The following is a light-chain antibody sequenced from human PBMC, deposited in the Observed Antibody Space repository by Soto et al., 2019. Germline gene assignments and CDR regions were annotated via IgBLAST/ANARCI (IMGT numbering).Light chain of an antibody. CDR3: QQYGSSPIT. CDR2: GAS. Sequence: EIVLTQAPGAPSFFPGERATLSSRASQSVSSSYLAWYQQKPGQAPRLLIYGASSRATGIRDRFSGSGSGTDFTLTISRLEPEDFAVYYCQQYGSSPITFGQGTRLE. J-gene: IGKJ5*01. V-gene: IGKV3-20*01. CDR1: QSVSSSY.